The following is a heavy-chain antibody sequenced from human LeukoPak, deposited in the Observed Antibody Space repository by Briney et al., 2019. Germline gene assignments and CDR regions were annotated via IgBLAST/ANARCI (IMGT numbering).Heavy chain of an antibody. CDR2: ITGSGSTI. CDR3: ARVSYYHHYFDY. CDR1: GFNFSIDD. V-gene: IGHV3-48*03. J-gene: IGHJ4*02. D-gene: IGHD2-21*01. Sequence: GGSLRLSCAASGFNFSIDDMNWVRQAPGKGLEWVTYITGSGSTIYYADSVKGRFTISRDNAKNSLYLQMNSLRAEDTAVYYCARVSYYHHYFDYWGQGTLVTVSS.